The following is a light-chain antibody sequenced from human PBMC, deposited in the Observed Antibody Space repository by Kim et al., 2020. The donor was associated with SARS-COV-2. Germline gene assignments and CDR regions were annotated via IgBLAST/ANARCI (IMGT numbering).Light chain of an antibody. CDR1: QSISSIH. CDR3: QQYADSPPT. V-gene: IGKV3-20*01. Sequence: TPGDRATLACRASQSISSIHVAWYQQKRGRAPRLIIYGISNRATDIPDRFSGRGAGTDFTLTISRLEPEDFAVYYCQQYADSPPTFGQGTKVDIK. J-gene: IGKJ1*01. CDR2: GIS.